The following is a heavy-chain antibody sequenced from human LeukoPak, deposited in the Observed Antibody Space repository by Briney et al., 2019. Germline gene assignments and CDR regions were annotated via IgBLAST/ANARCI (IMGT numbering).Heavy chain of an antibody. CDR2: IYYSGST. V-gene: IGHV4-59*01. Sequence: SETLSLTCTVSGGSINSYYWSWIRQPPGKGLEWIGCIYYSGSTNYNPSLKSRVTISVDTSKNQFSLKLSSVTAADTAVYYCARDRWGDFEYWGQGTLVTVSS. CDR3: ARDRWGDFEY. D-gene: IGHD3-16*01. J-gene: IGHJ4*02. CDR1: GGSINSYY.